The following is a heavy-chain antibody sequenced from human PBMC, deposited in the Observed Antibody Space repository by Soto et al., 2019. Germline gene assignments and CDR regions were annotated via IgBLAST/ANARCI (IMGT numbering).Heavy chain of an antibody. J-gene: IGHJ5*02. CDR2: IYYSGST. Sequence: SETLSLTCTVSGGSISSSSYYWGWIRQPPGKGLEWIGSIYYSGSTYYNPSLRSRVTISVDTSNNQFSLRLSSVTAADTAVYYCARLGAYYQSLDPWGPGTLVTVSS. V-gene: IGHV4-39*01. CDR3: ARLGAYYQSLDP. CDR1: GGSISSSSYY. D-gene: IGHD2-21*01.